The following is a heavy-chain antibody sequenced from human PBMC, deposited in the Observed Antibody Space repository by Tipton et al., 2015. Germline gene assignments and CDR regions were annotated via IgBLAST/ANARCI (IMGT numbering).Heavy chain of an antibody. D-gene: IGHD3-22*01. V-gene: IGHV6-1*01. J-gene: IGHJ4*02. CDR3: ARGGDYYDSRGDFDS. CDR1: GDSVSSNSAA. CDR2: TYYRSKWYN. Sequence: VKPSQTLSLTCAISGDSVSSNSAAWNWIRQSPSRGLEWLGRTYYRSKWYNDYAVSLKSRITINPDTSKNQFSLQLNSVTPEDTAVYYCARGGDYYDSRGDFDSWGQGTLVTVSS.